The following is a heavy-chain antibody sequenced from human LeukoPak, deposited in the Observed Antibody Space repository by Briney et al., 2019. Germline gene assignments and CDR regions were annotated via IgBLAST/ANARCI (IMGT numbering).Heavy chain of an antibody. J-gene: IGHJ4*02. CDR3: ARTLVRYSSSPGY. CDR2: IVVGSGST. Sequence: SVKVSCKASGFTFTSSAVQWVRQARGQRLEWIGWIVVGSGSTNYAQKFQERVTITRDMSTSTAYMELSSLRSEDTAVYYCARTLVRYSSSPGYWGQGTLVTVSS. CDR1: GFTFTSSA. V-gene: IGHV1-58*01. D-gene: IGHD6-13*01.